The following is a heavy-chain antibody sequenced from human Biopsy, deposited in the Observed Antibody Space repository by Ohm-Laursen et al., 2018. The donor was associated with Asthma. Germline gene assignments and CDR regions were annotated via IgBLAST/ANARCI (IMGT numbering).Heavy chain of an antibody. CDR3: ARSYDTDSYPVLVLDY. CDR2: ILTKFDIT. Sequence: VKISCKASGGSFSNFAFSWVRQAPGHGLEWMGTILTKFDITSYAEKFQGRVTITADKPTSTTYMELSRLRSEDTAVYYCARSYDTDSYPVLVLDYWGQGTLVTVSS. CDR1: GGSFSNFA. D-gene: IGHD3-22*01. J-gene: IGHJ4*02. V-gene: IGHV1-69*10.